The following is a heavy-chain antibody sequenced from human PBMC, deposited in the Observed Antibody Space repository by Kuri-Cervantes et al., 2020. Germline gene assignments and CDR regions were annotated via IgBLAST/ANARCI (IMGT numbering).Heavy chain of an antibody. CDR1: GFTYSSYG. CDR2: VWYDGSNK. CDR3: ARDGIYSGYDFDAFDI. D-gene: IGHD5-12*01. Sequence: GGSLRLSCVASGFTYSSYGMHWVRQAPGKGLEWVAVVWYDGSNKYYADSVKGRFTISRDNAKNSLYLQMNSLRAEDTAVYYCARDGIYSGYDFDAFDIWGQGTMVTVSS. J-gene: IGHJ3*02. V-gene: IGHV3-33*01.